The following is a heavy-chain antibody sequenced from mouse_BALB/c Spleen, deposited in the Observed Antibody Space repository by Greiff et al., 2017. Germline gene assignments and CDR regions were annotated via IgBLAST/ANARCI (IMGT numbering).Heavy chain of an antibody. CDR3: AREGVVPYYFDY. D-gene: IGHD1-1*01. CDR2: IYPGDGDT. Sequence: QVQLQQSGPELVKPGASVKISCKASGYAFSSSWMNWVKQRPGQGLEWIGRIYPGDGDTNYNGKFKGKATLTADKSSSTAYMQLSSLTSVDSAVYFCAREGVVPYYFDYWGQGTTLTVSS. CDR1: GYAFSSSW. V-gene: IGHV1-82*01. J-gene: IGHJ2*01.